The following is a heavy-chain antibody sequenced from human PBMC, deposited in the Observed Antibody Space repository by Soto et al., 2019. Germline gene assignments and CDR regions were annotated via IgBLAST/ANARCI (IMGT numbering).Heavy chain of an antibody. D-gene: IGHD1-1*01. Sequence: GGSLRLSCVASGFTFDTYGIHWVRQAPGKGLQWVALISYEGSNTYFADSVRGRFTISRDNSKNTLYLQMNTLRPEDTGLYYCARVTPGNNLYYFSGLDFWGQGTSVTVSS. CDR3: ARVTPGNNLYYFSGLDF. CDR2: ISYEGSNT. CDR1: GFTFDTYG. J-gene: IGHJ6*02. V-gene: IGHV3-30-3*01.